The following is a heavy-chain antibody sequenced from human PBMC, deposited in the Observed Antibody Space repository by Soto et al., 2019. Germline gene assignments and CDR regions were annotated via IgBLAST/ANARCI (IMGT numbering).Heavy chain of an antibody. Sequence: EVQLLESGGGLEQPGGSLRLSCAASGFTFISYAMNWVRQAPGKGLEWVSGIGGSGTSTNYADSVKGRFIISRDNSKNTLYLQMNSLRAEDTAVYYCAKDIRSYYYGMDVWGQGTTVNVSS. V-gene: IGHV3-23*01. CDR3: AKDIRSYYYGMDV. J-gene: IGHJ6*02. CDR2: IGGSGTST. D-gene: IGHD6-6*01. CDR1: GFTFISYA.